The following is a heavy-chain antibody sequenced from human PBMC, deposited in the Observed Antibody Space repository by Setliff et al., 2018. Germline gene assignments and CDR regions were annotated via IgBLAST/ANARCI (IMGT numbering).Heavy chain of an antibody. Sequence: SVKVSCKASGGTFSGYAFSWVRQAPGEGLEWLGGITPIFETAHYAEKFQDRVTITADKSTSTVHMEVSSLTSEDTAVYFCARDSVTLGQLERRGGWHYYGMDVWG. CDR1: GGTFSGYA. J-gene: IGHJ6*02. V-gene: IGHV1-69*06. CDR3: ARDSVTLGQLERRGGWHYYGMDV. CDR2: ITPIFETA. D-gene: IGHD1-1*01.